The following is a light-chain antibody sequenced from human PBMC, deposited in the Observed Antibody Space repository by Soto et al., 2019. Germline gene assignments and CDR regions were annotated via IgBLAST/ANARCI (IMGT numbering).Light chain of an antibody. V-gene: IGLV1-40*01. CDR3: QSYGSGLPLEVI. CDR2: GDN. Sequence: QSVLTQPPSVSGAPGQRVTISCTGSSSNIGAGHAVHWYQQLPETAPKLLIYGDNNRPSGVPARFSGSKSGTSASLAITGLRAEDGADYYCQSYGSGLPLEVIFGGGTKLTVL. J-gene: IGLJ2*01. CDR1: SSNIGAGHA.